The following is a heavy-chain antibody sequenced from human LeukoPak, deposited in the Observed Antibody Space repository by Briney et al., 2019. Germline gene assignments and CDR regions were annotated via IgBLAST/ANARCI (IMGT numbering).Heavy chain of an antibody. CDR3: ARLPLRNWFDP. CDR2: IYYSGGT. V-gene: IGHV4-59*08. CDR1: GDSISNYY. Sequence: SETLSLTCTVSGDSISNYYWSWIRHPPGKGLEWIGYIYYSGGTNYNPSLKSRVTISVDTSKNQFSLKLTSVTAADTAVYYCARLPLRNWFDPWGQGTLVTVSS. J-gene: IGHJ5*02.